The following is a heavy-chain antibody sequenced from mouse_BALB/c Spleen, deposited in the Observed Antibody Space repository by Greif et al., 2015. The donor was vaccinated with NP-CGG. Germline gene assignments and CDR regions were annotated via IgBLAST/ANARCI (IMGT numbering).Heavy chain of an antibody. D-gene: IGHD2-10*01. Sequence: VKVVESGPGLVQPSQSLSITCTVSGFSLTSYGVHWVRQSPGKGLEWLGVIWSGGSTDYNAAFISRLSISKDNSKSXVFFKMNSLQADDTAIYYCARFAFYGNFPMDYWGQGTSVTVSS. CDR3: ARFAFYGNFPMDY. CDR2: IWSGGST. V-gene: IGHV2-4-1*01. CDR1: GFSLTSYG. J-gene: IGHJ4*01.